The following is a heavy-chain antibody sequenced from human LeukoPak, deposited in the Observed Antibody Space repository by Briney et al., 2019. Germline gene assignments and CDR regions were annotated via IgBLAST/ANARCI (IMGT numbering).Heavy chain of an antibody. D-gene: IGHD3/OR15-3a*01. Sequence: KPSETLSLTCAVSGVSISSSNSYWGWIRQPPGKGLEWIGSIYYSGNTYYNASLKSQVSISIDTSKNQFSLELTSVTAADTAVYYCARQTGSGLFILPGGQGTLVTVSS. CDR3: ARQTGSGLFILP. CDR1: GVSISSSNSY. CDR2: IYYSGNT. J-gene: IGHJ4*02. V-gene: IGHV4-39*01.